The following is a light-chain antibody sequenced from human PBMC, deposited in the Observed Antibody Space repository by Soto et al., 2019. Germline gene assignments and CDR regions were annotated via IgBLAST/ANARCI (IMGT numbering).Light chain of an antibody. CDR3: QSYDSSLSGYV. J-gene: IGLJ1*01. Sequence: QSVLTQPPSVSGAPGQRVTISCTGSSSNIGAGYDVHWYQQLPGTAPKLLIYGNSNRPSGVPDRFSGSKSGTSASLAITGLQAEDEADYYGQSYDSSLSGYVFGTGNKLTVL. CDR2: GNS. V-gene: IGLV1-40*01. CDR1: SSNIGAGYD.